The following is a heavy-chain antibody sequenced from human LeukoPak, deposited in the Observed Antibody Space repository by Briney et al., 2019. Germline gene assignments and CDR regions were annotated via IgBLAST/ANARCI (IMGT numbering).Heavy chain of an antibody. J-gene: IGHJ4*02. CDR1: GGSISSSSYY. D-gene: IGHD6-13*01. CDR3: ARTTYSSSRTFDY. CDR2: IYNSGST. V-gene: IGHV4-39*01. Sequence: SETLSLTCTVSGGSISSSSYYWGWIRQPPGKGLEWIGSIYNSGSTYYNPSLKSRVTISVDTSKNQFSLNLSSVTAADTAVYYCARTTYSSSRTFDYWGQGTLVTVSS.